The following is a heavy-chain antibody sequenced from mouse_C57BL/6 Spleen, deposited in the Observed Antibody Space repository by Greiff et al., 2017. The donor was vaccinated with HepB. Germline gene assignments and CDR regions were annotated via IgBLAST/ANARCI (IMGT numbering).Heavy chain of an antibody. CDR2: IYPGDGDT. J-gene: IGHJ3*01. CDR3: ARYDYDSWFAY. D-gene: IGHD2-4*01. V-gene: IGHV1-82*01. Sequence: QVQLQQSGPELVKPGASVKISCKASGYAFSSSWMNWVKQRPGKGLEWIGRIYPGDGDTNYNGKFKGKATLTADKSSSTAYMQLSSLTSEDSAVYFCARYDYDSWFAYWGQRTLVTVSA. CDR1: GYAFSSSW.